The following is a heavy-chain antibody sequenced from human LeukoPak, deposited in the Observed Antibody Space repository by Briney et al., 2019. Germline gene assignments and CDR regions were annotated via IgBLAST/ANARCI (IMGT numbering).Heavy chain of an antibody. Sequence: SETLSLTCTVSGGSVSSYYWSWIRQPPGKGLEWIGYIHHSGTTNSNPSLKSRVTISVDKSKNQFSLKLSSVTAADTAVYYCARDRVAPYYFDYWGQGTLVTVSS. CDR1: GGSVSSYY. J-gene: IGHJ4*02. CDR3: ARDRVAPYYFDY. D-gene: IGHD5-12*01. CDR2: IHHSGTT. V-gene: IGHV4-59*02.